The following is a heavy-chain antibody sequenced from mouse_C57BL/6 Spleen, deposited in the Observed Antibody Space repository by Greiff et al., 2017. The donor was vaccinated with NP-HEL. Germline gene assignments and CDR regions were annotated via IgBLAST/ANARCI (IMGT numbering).Heavy chain of an antibody. CDR1: GYAFSSSW. CDR2: IYPGDGDT. V-gene: IGHV1-82*01. D-gene: IGHD2-4*01. CDR3: ARSRDYDGYYFDY. J-gene: IGHJ2*01. Sequence: QVQLQQSGPELVKPGASVKISCKASGYAFSSSWMNWVKQRPGKGLEWIGRIYPGDGDTNYNGKFKGKATLTADKSSSTAYMQLSSLTSEDSAVYFCARSRDYDGYYFDYWGQGTTLTVSS.